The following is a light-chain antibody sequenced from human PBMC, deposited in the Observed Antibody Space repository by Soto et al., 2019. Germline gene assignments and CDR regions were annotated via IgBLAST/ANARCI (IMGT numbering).Light chain of an antibody. CDR1: SSNIGSNT. J-gene: IGLJ2*01. CDR2: SNN. Sequence: SVESQPRTASGTPGPPVNLSCSGSSSNIGSNTVNWYQQLPGTAPKLLIYSNNQRPSGVPDRFSGSKSGTSASLAISGLQSEDEADYYCAAWDDSLNVVVFGGGTKVTVL. CDR3: AAWDDSLNVVV. V-gene: IGLV1-44*01.